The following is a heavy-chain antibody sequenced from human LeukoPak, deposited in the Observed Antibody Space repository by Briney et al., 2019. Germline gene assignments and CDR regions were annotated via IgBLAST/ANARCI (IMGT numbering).Heavy chain of an antibody. V-gene: IGHV4-59*08. J-gene: IGHJ4*02. Sequence: SETLSLTCTVSGGSISSYYWSWIRQPPGKGLEWIGYIHYSGSTNSKPSLKSRVTISVDTSKTQFSLKLSSVTAADTAVYYCARSTSGGYYYALDYWGQGTLVTVSS. CDR2: IHYSGST. D-gene: IGHD3-22*01. CDR1: GGSISSYY. CDR3: ARSTSGGYYYALDY.